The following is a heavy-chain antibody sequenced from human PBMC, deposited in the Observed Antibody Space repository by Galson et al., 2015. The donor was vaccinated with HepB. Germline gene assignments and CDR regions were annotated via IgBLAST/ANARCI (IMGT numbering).Heavy chain of an antibody. D-gene: IGHD1-26*01. CDR2: IRGSGGSR. CDR1: GFTFSSDA. CDR3: AKGGATSSY. J-gene: IGHJ4*02. V-gene: IGHV3-23*01. Sequence: SLRLSCAASGFTFSSDAMSWVRQAPGKGLEWVSGIRGSGGSRYYPDAVKGRFTICRDSYKNTLYLQMNSLRAEDTAVYYCAKGGATSSYWGQGTLVTVSS.